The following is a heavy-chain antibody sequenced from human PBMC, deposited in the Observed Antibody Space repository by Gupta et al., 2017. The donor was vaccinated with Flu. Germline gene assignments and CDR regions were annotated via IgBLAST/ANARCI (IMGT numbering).Heavy chain of an antibody. D-gene: IGHD3-3*02. V-gene: IGHV1-69*01. J-gene: IGHJ5*02. Sequence: GREVAGGNNPNLDSTNYEQKCQGRVTINADLSASTVYMELSSLRSEDTAVYYCARDQSLLAALQASDNWFDPWGQGTLVTVSS. CDR3: ARDQSLLAALQASDNWFDP. CDR2: NNPNLDST.